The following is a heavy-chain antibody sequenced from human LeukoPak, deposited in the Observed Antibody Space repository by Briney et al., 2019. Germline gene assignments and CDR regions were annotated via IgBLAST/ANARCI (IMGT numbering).Heavy chain of an antibody. J-gene: IGHJ3*01. CDR2: MFHSGST. Sequence: SETLSLTCTVSGYSISSGHYWAWSRQPPEKGLECIATMFHSGSTYYNPSLKSRVTTTVDTSKNEFSLKLSTVTAADTAVYYCAREIPEEGDAFDLWGQGTMVTVSS. V-gene: IGHV4-38-2*02. CDR3: AREIPEEGDAFDL. CDR1: GYSISSGHY.